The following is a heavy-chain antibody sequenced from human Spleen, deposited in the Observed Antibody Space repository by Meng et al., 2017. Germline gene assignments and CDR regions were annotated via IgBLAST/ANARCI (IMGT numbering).Heavy chain of an antibody. Sequence: VQLVQSGAEVKKPGASVKVSCKASGYTFNSYYMHWVRQAPGQGLEWMGISNPSGGSTSYAQKFQGRVTMTRDTSTSTVYMELSSLRFEDTAVYYCATGYCSGGSCYQINDWGQGTLVTVSS. D-gene: IGHD2-15*01. CDR3: ATGYCSGGSCYQIND. J-gene: IGHJ4*02. CDR1: GYTFNSYY. CDR2: SNPSGGST. V-gene: IGHV1-46*02.